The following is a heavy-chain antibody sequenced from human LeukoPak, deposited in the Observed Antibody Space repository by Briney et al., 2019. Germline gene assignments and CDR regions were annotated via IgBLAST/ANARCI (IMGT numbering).Heavy chain of an antibody. V-gene: IGHV3-7*01. Sequence: GGPLRLSCTAAGFTFGDYAMSWVRQAPGKGLEWVANIKQEGSEKYYVDSVKGRFTISRDNAKNSLYLQMNSLRAEDTAVYYCAELGITMIGGVWGKGTTVTISS. CDR1: GFTFGDYA. J-gene: IGHJ6*04. D-gene: IGHD3-10*02. CDR2: IKQEGSEK. CDR3: AELGITMIGGV.